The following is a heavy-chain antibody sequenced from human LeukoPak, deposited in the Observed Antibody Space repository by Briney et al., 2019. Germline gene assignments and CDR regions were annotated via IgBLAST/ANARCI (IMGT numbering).Heavy chain of an antibody. CDR2: IYSGGST. CDR3: AREMAAAGTNAFDI. J-gene: IGHJ3*02. D-gene: IGHD6-13*01. CDR1: GFTVSSNY. Sequence: GGSLRLSCAASGFTVSSNYMSWVRQAPGKGLEWVSVIYSGGSTYYADSVKGRFTISRHNSKNTLYLQMNSMRAEDTVVYYCAREMAAAGTNAFDIWGQGTMVTVSS. V-gene: IGHV3-53*04.